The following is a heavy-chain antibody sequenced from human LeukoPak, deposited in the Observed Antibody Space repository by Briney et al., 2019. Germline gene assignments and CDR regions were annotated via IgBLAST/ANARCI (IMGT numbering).Heavy chain of an antibody. J-gene: IGHJ4*02. CDR3: ARDEDIVVVVAARFDY. V-gene: IGHV3-30*04. CDR2: ISYDGSNK. Sequence: PGGSLRLSCAASGFTFSSYAMHWVRQAPGKGLEWVAVISYDGSNKYYADSVKGRFTISRGNSKNTLYLQMNSLRAEDTAVYYCARDEDIVVVVAARFDYWGQGTLVTVSS. CDR1: GFTFSSYA. D-gene: IGHD2-15*01.